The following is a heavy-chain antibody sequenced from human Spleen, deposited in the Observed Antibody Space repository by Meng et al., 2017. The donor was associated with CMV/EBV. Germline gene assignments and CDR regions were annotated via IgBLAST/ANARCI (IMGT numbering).Heavy chain of an antibody. D-gene: IGHD3-3*01. CDR3: ARNLLRFLEWLEGYYYGMDV. V-gene: IGHV3-30*02. CDR2: IRYDGSNK. CDR1: GFTFSSYG. J-gene: IGHJ6*02. Sequence: GGSLRLSCAASGFTFSSYGMHWVRQAPGEGLEWVAFIRYDGSNKYYADSVKGRFTISRDNSKNTLYLQMNSLRAEDTAVYYCARNLLRFLEWLEGYYYGMDVWGQGTTVTVSS.